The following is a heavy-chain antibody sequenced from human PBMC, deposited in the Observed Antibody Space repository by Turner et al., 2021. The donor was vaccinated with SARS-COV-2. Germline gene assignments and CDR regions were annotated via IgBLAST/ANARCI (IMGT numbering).Heavy chain of an antibody. V-gene: IGHV3-23*01. J-gene: IGHJ5*02. CDR2: ISVSGGST. D-gene: IGHD6-13*01. CDR3: AKDSSSWPPAYNWFDP. CDR1: GFTFSSCA. Sequence: EVPLLESGGGLVQPGGFLRLFCAGSGFTFSSCAMGWVRQAPGKGLEWVSDISVSGGSTYYADSVKGRFTISRDNSKNTLYLQMNSLRAEDTAVYYCAKDSSSWPPAYNWFDPWGQGTLVTVSS.